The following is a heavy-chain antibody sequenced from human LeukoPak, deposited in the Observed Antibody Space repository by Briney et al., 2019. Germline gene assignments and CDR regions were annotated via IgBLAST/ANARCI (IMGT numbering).Heavy chain of an antibody. Sequence: GGSLRLSCAASGFTVSSNYMSWVRQAPGKGLEWVSVIYSGGSTYYADSVKGRFTISRHNSKNTLYLQMNSLRAEDTAVYYCAREKTGLWFGKNYYYYGMDVWGQGTTVTVSS. CDR1: GFTVSSNY. V-gene: IGHV3-53*04. CDR3: AREKTGLWFGKNYYYYGMDV. J-gene: IGHJ6*02. CDR2: IYSGGST. D-gene: IGHD3-10*01.